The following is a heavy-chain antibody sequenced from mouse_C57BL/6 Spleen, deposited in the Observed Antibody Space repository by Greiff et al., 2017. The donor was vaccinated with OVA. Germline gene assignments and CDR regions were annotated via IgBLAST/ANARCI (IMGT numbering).Heavy chain of an antibody. CDR1: GYTFTDYY. V-gene: IGHV1-19*01. CDR2: INPYNGGT. J-gene: IGHJ3*01. D-gene: IGHD4-1*01. CDR3: ASWANWDVTY. Sequence: EVQLQESGPVLVKPGASVKMSCKASGYTFTDYYMNWVKQSHGKSLEWIGVINPYNGGTSYNQKFKGKATLTVDKSSSTAYMELNSLTSEDSAVYYCASWANWDVTYWGQGTLVTVSA.